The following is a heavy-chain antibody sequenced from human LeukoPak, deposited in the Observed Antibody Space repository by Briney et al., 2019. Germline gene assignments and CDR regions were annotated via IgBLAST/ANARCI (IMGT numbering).Heavy chain of an antibody. Sequence: GGSLRLSCAASGFTFSSYWMSWVRQAPGKGLEWVSSISRSGSTKYYADSVKGRFTISRDNAKNSLYLQMNSLRAEDTAVYYCARGDEQLVGCCFDYWGQGTLVTVSS. CDR1: GFTFSSYW. CDR2: ISRSGSTK. D-gene: IGHD6-6*01. CDR3: ARGDEQLVGCCFDY. J-gene: IGHJ4*02. V-gene: IGHV3-48*04.